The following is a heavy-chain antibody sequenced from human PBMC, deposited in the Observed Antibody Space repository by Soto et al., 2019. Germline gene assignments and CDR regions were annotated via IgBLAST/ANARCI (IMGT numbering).Heavy chain of an antibody. CDR1: GGSISSSNW. D-gene: IGHD6-19*01. V-gene: IGHV4-4*02. J-gene: IGHJ4*02. CDR3: ARHIAVTGTRGFDY. CDR2: IYHSGTA. Sequence: QVQLQESGPGPVKPSGTLSLTCAVSGGSISSSNWWSWVRQPPGKGLEWIGEIYHSGTANYNPSLKSRVTISMDKSNNQISLDLSSVTAADSAVYFCARHIAVTGTRGFDYWGQGTLVTVSS.